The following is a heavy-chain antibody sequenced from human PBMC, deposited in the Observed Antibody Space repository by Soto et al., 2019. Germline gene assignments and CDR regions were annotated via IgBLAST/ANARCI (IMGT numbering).Heavy chain of an antibody. V-gene: IGHV1-69*02. CDR1: GGTFSSYT. CDR2: LIPILGIA. Sequence: QVQLVQSGAEVKKPGSSVKVSCKASGGTFSSYTISWVRQAPGQGIEWMGRLIPILGIANYAQKFQGRVTITADQSTSTAYMELSSLRSEDTAVYYCARVRVALGPPWYVDLWGRGTLVTVSS. J-gene: IGHJ2*01. D-gene: IGHD7-27*01. CDR3: ARVRVALGPPWYVDL.